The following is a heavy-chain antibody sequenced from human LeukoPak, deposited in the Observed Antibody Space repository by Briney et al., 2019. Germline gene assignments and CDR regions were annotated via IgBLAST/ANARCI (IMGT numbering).Heavy chain of an antibody. V-gene: IGHV3-74*01. CDR2: IKSDGSST. D-gene: IGHD3-22*01. Sequence: PGGSLRLSCAASGLPFSSYWMHWVRQAPGKGLVWVSRIKSDGSSTSYADSVKGRFTISRDNAKNTVYLQMNSLRVEDTAVYYCARGGYLTYLIDYWGQGTLVTVSS. J-gene: IGHJ4*02. CDR3: ARGGYLTYLIDY. CDR1: GLPFSSYW.